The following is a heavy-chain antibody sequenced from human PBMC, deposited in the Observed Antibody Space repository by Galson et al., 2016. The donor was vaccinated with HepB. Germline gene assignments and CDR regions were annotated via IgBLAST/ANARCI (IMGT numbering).Heavy chain of an antibody. CDR1: GGSISSGDYY. J-gene: IGHJ3*02. D-gene: IGHD3-3*01. CDR2: ISESGNT. Sequence: TLSLTCTVSGGSISSGDYYWSWIRKPPGKGLEWIGYISESGNTYENPSLRSRLFISVDTSKDQFALKLSSVTVADTAVYYCARRGVWSGNVENGFDIWGQGTIVTVSP. V-gene: IGHV4-30-4*01. CDR3: ARRGVWSGNVENGFDI.